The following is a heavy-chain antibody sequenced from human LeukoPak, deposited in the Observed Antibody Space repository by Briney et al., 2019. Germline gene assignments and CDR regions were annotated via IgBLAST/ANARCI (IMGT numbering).Heavy chain of an antibody. D-gene: IGHD2-21*02. CDR2: ISYDGSNK. Sequence: GRSLRLSCAASGFTFSSYAMHWVRQAPGKGLEWVAVISYDGSNKYYANSVKGRFTISRDNSKNTLYLQMNSLRAEDTAVYYCAKLSVVVVTANAFDIWGQGTMVTVSS. CDR1: GFTFSSYA. CDR3: AKLSVVVVTANAFDI. V-gene: IGHV3-30*04. J-gene: IGHJ3*02.